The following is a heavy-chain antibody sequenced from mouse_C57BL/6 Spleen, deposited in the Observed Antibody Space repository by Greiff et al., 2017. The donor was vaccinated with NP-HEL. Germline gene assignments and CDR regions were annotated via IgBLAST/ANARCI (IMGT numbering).Heavy chain of an antibody. CDR2: IDPNSGGT. CDR1: GYTFTSYW. CDR3: AREGLRLWYFDV. V-gene: IGHV1-72*01. D-gene: IGHD2-2*01. J-gene: IGHJ1*03. Sequence: QVQLQQPGAELVKPGASVKPSCKASGYTFTSYWMHWVKQRPGRGLEWIGRIDPNSGGTKYNEKFKSKATLTVDKPSSTAYMQLSSLTSEDSAVYYCAREGLRLWYFDVWGTGTTVTVSS.